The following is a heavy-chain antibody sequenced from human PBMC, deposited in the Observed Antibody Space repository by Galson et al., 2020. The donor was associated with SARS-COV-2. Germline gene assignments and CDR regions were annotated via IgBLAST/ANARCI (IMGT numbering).Heavy chain of an antibody. J-gene: IGHJ4*02. CDR3: ASDGSVVAATPGYYYFDY. Sequence: SETLSLTCAVYGGSFSGYYWSWIRQPPGKGLEWIGQINHSGSTNYNPSLKSRVTISVETSKNQFSLKLSSVTAADTAVYYCASDGSVVAATPGYYYFDYWGQGTLVTVSS. D-gene: IGHD2-15*01. V-gene: IGHV4-34*01. CDR2: INHSGST. CDR1: GGSFSGYY.